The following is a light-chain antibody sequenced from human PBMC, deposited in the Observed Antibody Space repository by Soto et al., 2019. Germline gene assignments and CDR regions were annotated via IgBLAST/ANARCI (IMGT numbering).Light chain of an antibody. CDR2: NDS. V-gene: IGLV3-21*02. J-gene: IGLJ1*01. CDR3: SSYTSSSTYV. CDR1: NIGTKS. Sequence: SYELTQPPSVSVAPGQTARITCGANNIGTKSVHWYQQKPGQAPVLVVYNDSDRPSGIPERFSGSNSGNTATLTISGLQAEDEADYYCSSYTSSSTYVFGTGTKLTVL.